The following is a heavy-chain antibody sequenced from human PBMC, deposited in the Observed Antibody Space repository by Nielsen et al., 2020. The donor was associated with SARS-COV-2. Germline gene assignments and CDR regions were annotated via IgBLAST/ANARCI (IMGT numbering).Heavy chain of an antibody. J-gene: IGHJ4*02. CDR2: ISWNSGSI. D-gene: IGHD3-9*01. CDR1: GFTFDDYA. V-gene: IGHV3-9*01. CDR3: AKIFSPGLRYFDEPGDY. Sequence: SLKISCAASGFTFDDYAMHWVRQAPGKGLEWVSGISWNSGSIAYADSVKGRFTISRDNAKNSLHLQMNSLRAEDTALYYCAKIFSPGLRYFDEPGDYWGQGTLVTVSS.